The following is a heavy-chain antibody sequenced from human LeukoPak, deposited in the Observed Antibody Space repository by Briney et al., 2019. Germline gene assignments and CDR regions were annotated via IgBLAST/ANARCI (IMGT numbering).Heavy chain of an antibody. V-gene: IGHV3-30*18. CDR3: AKDLFPLGYCSSTSCLNWFDP. CDR2: ISYDGSNK. D-gene: IGHD2-2*01. J-gene: IGHJ5*02. CDR1: GFTFSSYG. Sequence: PGRSLRLSCAASGFTFSSYGMHWVRQAPGKGLEWVAVISYDGSNKYYADSVKGRFTISRDNSKNTLYLQMNSLRAEDTAVYYCAKDLFPLGYCSSTSCLNWFDPWGQGTLVTVSS.